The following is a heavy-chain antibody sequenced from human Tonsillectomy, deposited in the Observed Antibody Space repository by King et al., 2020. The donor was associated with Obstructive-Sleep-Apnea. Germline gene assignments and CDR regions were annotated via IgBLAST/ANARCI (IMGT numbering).Heavy chain of an antibody. CDR1: GFTFSTYA. J-gene: IGHJ5*02. Sequence: VQLVESGGGLVQPGGSLRLSCGASGFTFSTYAMSWVRQPPGKGLEWGADISDVGVCPSYADSVKGRLTISRDNSKNTLYLQMNSLRAEDTALYYCASYCGPPGCYSGFDPWGQGILVTVSS. CDR2: ISDVGVCP. V-gene: IGHV3-23*04. D-gene: IGHD2-15*01. CDR3: ASYCGPPGCYSGFDP.